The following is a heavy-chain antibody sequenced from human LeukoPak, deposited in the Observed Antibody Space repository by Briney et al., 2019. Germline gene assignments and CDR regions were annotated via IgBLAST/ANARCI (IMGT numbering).Heavy chain of an antibody. V-gene: IGHV1-18*01. CDR1: GYTFTSYG. CDR2: ISAYNGNT. CDR3: ARFGVGYYYDSSGYYY. D-gene: IGHD3-22*01. J-gene: IGHJ4*02. Sequence: ASVKVSCKASGYTFTSYGISWVRQAPGQGLEWVGWISAYNGNTNYAQKLQGRVTMTTDTSTSTAYMELRSLRSDDTAVYYCARFGVGYYYDSSGYYYWGQGTLVTVSS.